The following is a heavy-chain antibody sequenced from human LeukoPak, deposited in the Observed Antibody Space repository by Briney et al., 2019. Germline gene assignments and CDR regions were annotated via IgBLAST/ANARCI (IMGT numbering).Heavy chain of an antibody. J-gene: IGHJ4*02. Sequence: GTSLRLSCVASGYTFRSHGMHWVRQAPGKGLEWVAVIWYDGSKQYYADSVKGRFTISGDDFKNTLYLQMNSLRGEDTALYYCARDSGVIAPDLDYWGQGTLVTVSS. CDR1: GYTFRSHG. CDR2: IWYDGSKQ. D-gene: IGHD2/OR15-2a*01. CDR3: ARDSGVIAPDLDY. V-gene: IGHV3-33*01.